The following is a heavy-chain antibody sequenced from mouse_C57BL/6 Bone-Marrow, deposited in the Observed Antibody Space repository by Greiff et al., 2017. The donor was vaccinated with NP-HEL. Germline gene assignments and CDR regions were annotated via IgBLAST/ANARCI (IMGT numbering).Heavy chain of an antibody. D-gene: IGHD1-1*01. CDR3: ARSPYYYGSSWDWYFDV. CDR1: GYTFTDYN. CDR2: INPNNGGT. Sequence: EVQLQQSGPELVKPGASVKIPCKASGYTFTDYNMDWVKQSHGKSLEWIGDINPNNGGTIYNQKFKGKATLTVDKSSSTAYMELRSLTSEDTAVYYCARSPYYYGSSWDWYFDVWGTGTTVTVSS. J-gene: IGHJ1*03. V-gene: IGHV1-18*01.